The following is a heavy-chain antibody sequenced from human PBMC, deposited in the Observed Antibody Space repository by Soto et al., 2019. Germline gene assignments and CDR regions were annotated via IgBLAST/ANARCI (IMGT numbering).Heavy chain of an antibody. V-gene: IGHV4-59*01. CDR2: IYYSGST. Sequence: SETLSLTCTVSGGSISSYYWSWIRQPPGKGLEWIGYIYYSGSTNYNPALKSRVTISIDTSKKQFSLKVNSVTAADTAVYYCAKAYYDSGAYGHHWGQGTLVTVSS. CDR1: GGSISSYY. J-gene: IGHJ5*02. CDR3: AKAYYDSGAYGHH. D-gene: IGHD3-22*01.